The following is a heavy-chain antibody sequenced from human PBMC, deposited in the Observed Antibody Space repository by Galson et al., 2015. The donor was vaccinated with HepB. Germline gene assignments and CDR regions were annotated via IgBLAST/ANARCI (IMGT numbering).Heavy chain of an antibody. CDR3: ARTPSYGSGSYYNVWFDP. Sequence: SVKVSCKASGYTFNDYAMNWVRQAPGQGLEWMGWINTNTGNPTYAQGFTGRFVFSLETSVSTAYLQISSLKAEDTAVYYCARTPSYGSGSYYNVWFDPWGQGTLVTVSS. J-gene: IGHJ5*02. CDR2: INTNTGNP. V-gene: IGHV7-4-1*02. D-gene: IGHD3-10*01. CDR1: GYTFNDYA.